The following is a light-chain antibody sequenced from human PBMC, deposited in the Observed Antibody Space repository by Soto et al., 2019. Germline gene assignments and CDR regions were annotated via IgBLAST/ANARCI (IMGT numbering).Light chain of an antibody. CDR2: DAS. CDR1: QSVSSSY. J-gene: IGKJ5*01. V-gene: IGKV3-20*01. Sequence: EIVLTQSPGTLSLSPGGRATLSCRASQSVSSSYLAWYQQKPGQAPRLLIDDASSRATGIPDRYSGSGSATDFTLTISRLEPEDFAVYYCQQWITFGQGTRLEIK. CDR3: QQWIT.